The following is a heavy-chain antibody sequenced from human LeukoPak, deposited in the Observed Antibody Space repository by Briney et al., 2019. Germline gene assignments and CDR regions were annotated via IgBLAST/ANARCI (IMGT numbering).Heavy chain of an antibody. D-gene: IGHD3-22*01. CDR3: AKPLDLVVVITTFDY. CDR2: ISGSGGST. J-gene: IGHJ4*02. Sequence: QSGGSLRLSCAASGFTFSSYAMSWVRQAPGKGLEWVSAISGSGGSTYYADSVKGRFTISRDNSKNTLYLQMNSLRAEDTAVYYCAKPLDLVVVITTFDYWGQGTLVTVSS. V-gene: IGHV3-23*01. CDR1: GFTFSSYA.